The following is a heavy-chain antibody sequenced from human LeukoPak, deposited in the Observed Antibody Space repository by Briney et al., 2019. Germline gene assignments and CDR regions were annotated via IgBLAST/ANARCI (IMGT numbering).Heavy chain of an antibody. V-gene: IGHV1-2*04. J-gene: IGHJ5*02. CDR3: ARGWAPRWFDP. CDR2: INPNSGGT. D-gene: IGHD3-16*01. Sequence: GALVKVSCKASGYTFTDYFIHWVRQAPGQGLEWMGWINPNSGGTNYAQKFRGWVTMTRDTSISTAYLELSRLTSDDTAVYYCARGWAPRWFDPWGQGTLVTVSS. CDR1: GYTFTDYF.